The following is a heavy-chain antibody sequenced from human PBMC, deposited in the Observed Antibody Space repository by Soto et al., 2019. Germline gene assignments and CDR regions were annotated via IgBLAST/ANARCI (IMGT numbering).Heavy chain of an antibody. V-gene: IGHV3-7*01. CDR2: IKQDGSHK. Sequence: GGSLRLSCVASGFTFSSFWMSWARQAPGKGLEWVANIKQDGSHKYYVPSVKGRFTIPRDNAKNSLYLQMNSLRAEDAAVYYCATSTGAPGNYWGQGTLVPSPQ. J-gene: IGHJ4*02. D-gene: IGHD1-26*01. CDR3: ATSTGAPGNY. CDR1: GFTFSSFW.